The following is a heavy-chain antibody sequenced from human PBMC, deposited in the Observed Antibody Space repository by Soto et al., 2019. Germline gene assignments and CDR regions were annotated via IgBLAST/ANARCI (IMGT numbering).Heavy chain of an antibody. J-gene: IGHJ5*02. CDR2: INHSGST. Sequence: QVQLQQWGAGLLKPSETLSLTCAVYGGSFSGYYWSWIRQPPGKGLEWIGEINHSGSTNYNPSLKNRVTKSVDTSKNQFSRKLSSVTAADTAVYYCARGGIVVVPARGWFDPWGQGTLVTVSS. CDR1: GGSFSGYY. D-gene: IGHD2-2*01. V-gene: IGHV4-34*01. CDR3: ARGGIVVVPARGWFDP.